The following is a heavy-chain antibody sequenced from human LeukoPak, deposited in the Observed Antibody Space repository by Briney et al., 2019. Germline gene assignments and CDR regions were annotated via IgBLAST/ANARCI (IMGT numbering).Heavy chain of an antibody. CDR3: AREAVAGQGHYYYYYGMDV. D-gene: IGHD6-19*01. Sequence: SETLSLTCAVHGGSFSGYYWSWIRQPPGKGLEWIGEINHSGSTNYNPSLKSRVTISVDTSKNQFSLQLNSVTPEDTAVYYCAREAVAGQGHYYYYYGMDVWGQGTTVTVSS. V-gene: IGHV4-34*01. CDR1: GGSFSGYY. CDR2: INHSGST. J-gene: IGHJ6*02.